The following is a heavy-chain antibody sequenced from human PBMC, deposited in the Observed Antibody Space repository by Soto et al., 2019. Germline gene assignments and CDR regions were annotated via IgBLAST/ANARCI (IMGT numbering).Heavy chain of an antibody. D-gene: IGHD4-17*01. J-gene: IGHJ4*02. CDR3: TRSRYGDPDY. Sequence: EVQLVQSGGGLIQPEGSLKLSCAAPGIIVSSNYMSWVRQAPGKGLEWVSVLYHGGSTYYADPVKGRFTISRDNSKNTLFLQMNSLRAEDTAVYYCTRSRYGDPDYWGQGTLVTVSS. CDR2: LYHGGST. CDR1: GIIVSSNY. V-gene: IGHV3-53*01.